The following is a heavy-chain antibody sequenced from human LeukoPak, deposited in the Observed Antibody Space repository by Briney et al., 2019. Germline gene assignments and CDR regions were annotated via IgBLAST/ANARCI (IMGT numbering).Heavy chain of an antibody. CDR3: ATPAYCGGDCYLDSDAFDI. V-gene: IGHV1-69*05. Sequence: SVKVSCKASGGTFSSYAISWVRQAPGQGLEWMGGIIPIFGTANYAQKFQGRATITTDESTSTAYMELSSLRSEDTAVYYCATPAYCGGDCYLDSDAFDIWGQGTMVTVSS. CDR1: GGTFSSYA. D-gene: IGHD2-21*02. CDR2: IIPIFGTA. J-gene: IGHJ3*02.